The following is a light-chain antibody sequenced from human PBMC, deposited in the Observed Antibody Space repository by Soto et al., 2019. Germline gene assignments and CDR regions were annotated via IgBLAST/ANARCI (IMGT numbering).Light chain of an antibody. Sequence: ALRMTQSPSSVAASTGDRVTITCRASQGISTYLAWYQQKPGKAPNLLIYGASTLQSGVPSRFTGSGSGTDFTLTITSLQSEDFATYYCQQYYVYPLLTFGPGTKV. CDR1: QGISTY. CDR2: GAS. J-gene: IGKJ3*01. V-gene: IGKV1-8*01. CDR3: QQYYVYPLLT.